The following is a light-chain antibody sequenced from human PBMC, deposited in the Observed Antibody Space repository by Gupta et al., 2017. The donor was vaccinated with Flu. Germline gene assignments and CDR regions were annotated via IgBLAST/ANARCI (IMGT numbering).Light chain of an antibody. Sequence: QSVLTQPPSVSAAPGQKVTISCSGSSSNIENNYVSLYQQLPGTAPKLLSYENSKRPSGIPDRFSGSKSDKSDTLGITGLQTGDEADYYCGTWDSSLSAWVFGGGTKLTVL. V-gene: IGLV1-51*01. CDR3: GTWDSSLSAWV. J-gene: IGLJ3*02. CDR1: SSNIENNY. CDR2: ENS.